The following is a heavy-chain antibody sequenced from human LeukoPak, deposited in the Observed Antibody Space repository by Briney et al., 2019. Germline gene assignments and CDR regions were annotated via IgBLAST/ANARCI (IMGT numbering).Heavy chain of an antibody. CDR1: GGSISSSMYY. CDR2: ILYSGST. Sequence: SETLSLTCTVSGGSISSSMYYWGWIRQPPGRGLEWIGNILYSGSTYYNPSLKSRVTISVDTSKNQFSLKLSSVTAADTAVYYCAIHIVVVPAAKKKNWFDPWGQGTLVTVSS. CDR3: AIHIVVVPAAKKKNWFDP. V-gene: IGHV4-39*01. D-gene: IGHD2-2*01. J-gene: IGHJ5*02.